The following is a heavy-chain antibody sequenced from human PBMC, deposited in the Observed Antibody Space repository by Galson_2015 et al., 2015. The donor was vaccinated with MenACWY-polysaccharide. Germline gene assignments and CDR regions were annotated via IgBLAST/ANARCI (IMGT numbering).Heavy chain of an antibody. V-gene: IGHV3-7*01. CDR1: GFTFSNYW. D-gene: IGHD3-10*01. CDR2: IKQDGSKK. CDR3: ARDGAPGSDTQPS. Sequence: SLRLSCAASGFTFSNYWMTWVRQAPGKGLEWVANIKQDGSKKYHVDSVKGRFAISRDNAKNSLFLQMNSLRAEDTAVYYCARDGAPGSDTQPSWGQGTLVTVSS. J-gene: IGHJ4*02.